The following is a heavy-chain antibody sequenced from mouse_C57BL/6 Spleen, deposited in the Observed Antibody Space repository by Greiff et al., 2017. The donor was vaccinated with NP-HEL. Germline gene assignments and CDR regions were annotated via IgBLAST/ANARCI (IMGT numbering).Heavy chain of an antibody. D-gene: IGHD2-5*01. CDR3: ARSSNSDY. V-gene: IGHV5-17*01. Sequence: EVKLMESGGGLVKPGGSLKLSCAASGFTFSDYGMHWVRQAPEKGLEWVAYISSGSSTIYYADTVKGRFTISRDNAKNTLFLQMTSLRSEDTAMYYCARSSNSDYWGQGTTLTVSS. CDR2: ISSGSSTI. CDR1: GFTFSDYG. J-gene: IGHJ2*01.